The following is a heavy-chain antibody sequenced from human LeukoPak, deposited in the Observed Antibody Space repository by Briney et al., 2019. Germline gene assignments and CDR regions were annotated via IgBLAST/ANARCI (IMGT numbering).Heavy chain of an antibody. V-gene: IGHV3-33*01. CDR3: ARGSGAAAGAFDY. J-gene: IGHJ4*02. CDR1: GFTFRSYD. CDR2: VWYDGNNK. D-gene: IGHD6-13*01. Sequence: PGGSLRLSCAASGFTFRSYDMHWVRQAPGQGLEWVAIVWYDGNNKYYADYVKGRFTVSRDNSKDTVSLQLNSLRVEDTAVYYCARGSGAAAGAFDYWGQGTLVTVPS.